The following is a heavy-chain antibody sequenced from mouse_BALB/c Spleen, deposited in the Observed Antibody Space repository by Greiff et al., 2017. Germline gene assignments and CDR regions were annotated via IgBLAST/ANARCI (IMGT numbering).Heavy chain of an antibody. D-gene: IGHD2-3*01. J-gene: IGHJ4*01. V-gene: IGHV2-9*02. CDR1: GFSLTSYG. CDR3: ARDGGTDGYYYAMDY. Sequence: QVQLQQSGPGLVAPSQSLSITCTVSGFSLTSYGVHWVRQPPGKGLEWLGVIWAGGSTNYNSALMSRLSISKDNSKSQVFLKMNSLQTDDTAMYYCARDGGTDGYYYAMDYWGQGTSVTVSS. CDR2: IWAGGST.